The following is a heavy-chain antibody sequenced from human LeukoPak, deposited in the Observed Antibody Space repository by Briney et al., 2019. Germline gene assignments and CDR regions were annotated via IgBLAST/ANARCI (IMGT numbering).Heavy chain of an antibody. D-gene: IGHD6-19*01. CDR2: IYYSGST. CDR1: GGSIGSYY. Sequence: PSETLSLACNVSGGSIGSYYWSWIRQPPGKGLEWIGYIYYSGSTNYNPSLRSRVTISVDTSKNQFSLKLSSVTAADTAVYYCARDWSGIAVAGTVGRYFDLWGRGTLVTVSS. J-gene: IGHJ2*01. V-gene: IGHV4-59*01. CDR3: ARDWSGIAVAGTVGRYFDL.